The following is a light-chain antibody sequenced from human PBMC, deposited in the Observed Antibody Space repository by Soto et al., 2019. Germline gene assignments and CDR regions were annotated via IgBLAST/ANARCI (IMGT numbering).Light chain of an antibody. V-gene: IGKV3-20*01. Sequence: EIVLTQSPGTLSLSPGERATLSCRASQIVGSRYLAWYQQKPGQAPRLLIYGASNRATGIPDKFSGSGSGTDFTLTINRLEPEDFAVYYCQQYGSSPRTFGQGTKVDIK. CDR2: GAS. J-gene: IGKJ1*01. CDR1: QIVGSRY. CDR3: QQYGSSPRT.